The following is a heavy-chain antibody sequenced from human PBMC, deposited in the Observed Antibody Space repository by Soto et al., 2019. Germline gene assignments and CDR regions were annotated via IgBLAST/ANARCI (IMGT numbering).Heavy chain of an antibody. Sequence: ASVKVSCKASGYTFTSYGISWVRQAPGQGLEWMGWISAYNGNTNYAQKLQGRVTMTTDTSTSTAYMELRSLRSDDTAVYYCARAVAGIVTLNYYYYYGMDVWGQGTTVTVS. D-gene: IGHD6-19*01. V-gene: IGHV1-18*01. J-gene: IGHJ6*02. CDR2: ISAYNGNT. CDR1: GYTFTSYG. CDR3: ARAVAGIVTLNYYYYYGMDV.